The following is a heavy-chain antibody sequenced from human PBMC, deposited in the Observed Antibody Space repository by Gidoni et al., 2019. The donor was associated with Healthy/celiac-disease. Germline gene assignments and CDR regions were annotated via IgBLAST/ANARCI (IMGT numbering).Heavy chain of an antibody. J-gene: IGHJ2*01. CDR3: ARSGEKVVPYFDL. V-gene: IGHV3-33*01. Sequence: QVQLVESGGGVVQPGRSLRLSCAASGFTFSSYGMHWVRQAPGKGLEWVAVIWYDGSNKYYADSVKGRFTISRDNSKNTLYLQMNSLRAEDTAVYYCARSGEKVVPYFDLWGRGTLVTVSS. CDR2: IWYDGSNK. D-gene: IGHD1-26*01. CDR1: GFTFSSYG.